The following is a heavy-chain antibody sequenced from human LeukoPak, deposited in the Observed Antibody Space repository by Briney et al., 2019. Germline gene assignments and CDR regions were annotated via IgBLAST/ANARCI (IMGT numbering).Heavy chain of an antibody. CDR1: GYTFTRYG. CDR3: ARDGVVVVAASDY. D-gene: IGHD2-15*01. Sequence: ASVKVSCKASGYTFTRYGINWVRQSPGQGLEWMGWISAYNGNTNYAQKLQGRVTMTTDTSTSTAYMELRSLRSDDTAMHYCARDGVVVVAASDYWGQGTLVTVSS. J-gene: IGHJ4*02. CDR2: ISAYNGNT. V-gene: IGHV1-18*01.